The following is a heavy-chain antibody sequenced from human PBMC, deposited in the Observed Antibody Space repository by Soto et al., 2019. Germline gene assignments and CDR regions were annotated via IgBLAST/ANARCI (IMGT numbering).Heavy chain of an antibody. V-gene: IGHV1-18*01. Sequence: GASVKVSCKASGYTFTSYGISWVRQAPGQGLEWMGWISAYNGNTNYAQKLQGRVTMTTDTSTSTAYMELRSLRSDDTAVYYCARCYPLYRSGCRNLFDPWGQGTLVTVSS. D-gene: IGHD3-3*01. J-gene: IGHJ5*02. CDR2: ISAYNGNT. CDR1: GYTFTSYG. CDR3: ARCYPLYRSGCRNLFDP.